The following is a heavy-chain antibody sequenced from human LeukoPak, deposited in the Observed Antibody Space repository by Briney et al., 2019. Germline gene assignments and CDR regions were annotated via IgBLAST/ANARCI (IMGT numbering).Heavy chain of an antibody. CDR1: GFTFSSFW. J-gene: IGHJ3*02. CDR3: AREIQRTVEMTTNRAFDI. V-gene: IGHV3-74*01. D-gene: IGHD5-24*01. Sequence: GGSLRLSCAASGFTFSSFWMHWVRQAPGKGLVWVSRISTDGGTTTYADSVRGRFPISRDNANNTLYLQMNSLRAEDTAVYYCAREIQRTVEMTTNRAFDIWGQGTMVTVSS. CDR2: ISTDGGTT.